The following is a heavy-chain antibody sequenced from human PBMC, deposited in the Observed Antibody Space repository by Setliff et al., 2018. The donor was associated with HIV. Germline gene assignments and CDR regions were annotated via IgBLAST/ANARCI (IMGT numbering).Heavy chain of an antibody. CDR1: GDSISTGTYY. Sequence: SETLSLTCSVSGDSISTGTYYWGWIRQPPGKGLEWIGSVSHSGSTLYNPSLKSRVTISVDTSKNHFSLNLSSVTAADTAVYYCASPIPDDSSGYFPWWYFDLWGRGTLVTVSS. CDR3: ASPIPDDSSGYFPWWYFDL. D-gene: IGHD3-22*01. CDR2: VSHSGST. J-gene: IGHJ2*01. V-gene: IGHV4-39*07.